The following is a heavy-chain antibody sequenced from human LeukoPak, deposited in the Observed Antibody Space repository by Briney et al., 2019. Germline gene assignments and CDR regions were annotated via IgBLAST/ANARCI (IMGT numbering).Heavy chain of an antibody. CDR1: GFIFSDYY. CDR3: ARDPGSGYEEHFDY. J-gene: IGHJ4*02. Sequence: GGSLRLSCAASGFIFSDYYMSWIRQSPGKGLEGVSYISSSGSTMYYTDSVKGRFTISRDNPKDSLYLQMNSLRAEDTAVYYCARDPGSGYEEHFDYWGQGTLVTVSS. CDR2: ISSSGSTM. D-gene: IGHD5-12*01. V-gene: IGHV3-11*01.